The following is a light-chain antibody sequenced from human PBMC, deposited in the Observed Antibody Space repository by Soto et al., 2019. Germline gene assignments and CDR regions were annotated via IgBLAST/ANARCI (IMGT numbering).Light chain of an antibody. CDR1: QGISNY. CDR3: QKYNSAPQT. CDR2: AAS. J-gene: IGKJ1*01. V-gene: IGKV1-27*01. Sequence: DIPMTQSPSSLSASVGDRVTITCRASQGISNYLAWYQQKPGKVPKLLIYAASTLQSGVPSRFSGSGSGTDFTLTISSLHPEDVATYYCQKYNSAPQTFGQGTKVEIK.